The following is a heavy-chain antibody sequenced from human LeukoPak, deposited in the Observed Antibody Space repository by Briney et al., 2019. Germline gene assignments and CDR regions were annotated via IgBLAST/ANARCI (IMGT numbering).Heavy chain of an antibody. V-gene: IGHV3-23*01. CDR2: VSGSGGIT. D-gene: IGHD2-2*01. CDR3: ARTPLVRYFDC. J-gene: IGHJ4*02. Sequence: GGSLRLSCAAPGFTLSSYAMSWVRQAPGKGLEWVSGVSGSGGITYYADSVKGRFTISRDNSKNTLYLQMNSLRAEDTALYYCARTPLVRYFDCWGQGTLVTVSS. CDR1: GFTLSSYA.